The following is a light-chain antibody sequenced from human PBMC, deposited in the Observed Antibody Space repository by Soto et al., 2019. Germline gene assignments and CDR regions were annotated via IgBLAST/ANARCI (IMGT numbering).Light chain of an antibody. Sequence: TTQPPATLSVSKGDKVTITGRACQSVSTWLAWYQQKPGKAPQVLISMASTLESGVPSRFSGSGSGTEFTLTISSLQPDDFATYYCQQYNSHSPWTFGQGTKVDIK. CDR1: QSVSTW. V-gene: IGKV1-5*03. J-gene: IGKJ1*01. CDR2: MAS. CDR3: QQYNSHSPWT.